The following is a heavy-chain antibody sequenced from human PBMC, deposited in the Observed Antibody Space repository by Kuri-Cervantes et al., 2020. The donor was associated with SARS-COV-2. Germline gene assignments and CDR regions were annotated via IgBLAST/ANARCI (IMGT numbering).Heavy chain of an antibody. D-gene: IGHD6-13*01. CDR2: IYYSGST. CDR1: GGSISSYY. J-gene: IGHJ4*02. Sequence: GSLRLSCTVSGGSISSYYWSWIRQPPGKGLEWIGYIYYSGSTNYNPSLKSRVTMSVDTSKNQFSLKLSSVTAADTAVYYCARGSAAGNDYWGQGTLVTVSS. CDR3: ARGSAAGNDY. V-gene: IGHV4-59*12.